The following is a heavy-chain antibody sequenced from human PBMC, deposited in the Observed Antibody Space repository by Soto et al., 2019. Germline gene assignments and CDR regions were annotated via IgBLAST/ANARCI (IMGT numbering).Heavy chain of an antibody. V-gene: IGHV4-59*01. J-gene: IGHJ4*02. CDR1: GGSISSYY. CDR2: IYYSGST. Sequence: SETLSLTCTVSGGSISSYYWSWIRQPPGKGLEWIGYIYYSGSTNYNPSLKSRVTISVDTSKNQFSLKLSSVTAADTAVYYCARGITGTTRFDYWGQGTLVTVSS. CDR3: ARGITGTTRFDY. D-gene: IGHD1-20*01.